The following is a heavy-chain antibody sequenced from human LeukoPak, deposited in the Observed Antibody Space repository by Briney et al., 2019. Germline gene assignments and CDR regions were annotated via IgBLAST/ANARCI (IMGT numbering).Heavy chain of an antibody. Sequence: ASLKVSCKASGYTFIGYYMHWVRQAPGQGLEWMGRINPNSGGTNPAQKFQGRVTMTRDTSISTAYMELSRLRSDDTAVYYCARDRPLDADDYYGFYYFDYWGQGTLVTVSS. D-gene: IGHD3-10*01. V-gene: IGHV1-2*06. CDR3: ARDRPLDADDYYGFYYFDY. CDR2: INPNSGGT. J-gene: IGHJ4*02. CDR1: GYTFIGYY.